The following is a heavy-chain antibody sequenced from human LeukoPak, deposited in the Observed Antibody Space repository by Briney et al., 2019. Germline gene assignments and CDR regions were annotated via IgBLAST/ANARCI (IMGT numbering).Heavy chain of an antibody. V-gene: IGHV4-34*01. CDR1: GGSFSGYY. CDR2: INHSGST. D-gene: IGHD3-10*01. CDR3: AGLHGSGSKAY. Sequence: SETLSLTCAVYGGSFSGYYWSWIRQPPGKGLEWIGEINHSGSTNYNPSLKSRVTISVDTSKNQFSLKLSSVTAADTAVYYCAGLHGSGSKAYWGQGTLVTVSS. J-gene: IGHJ4*02.